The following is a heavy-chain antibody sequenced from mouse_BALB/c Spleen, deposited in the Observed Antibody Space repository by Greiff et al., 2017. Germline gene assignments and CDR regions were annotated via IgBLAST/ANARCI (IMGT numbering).Heavy chain of an antibody. CDR2: ISIYYDNT. D-gene: IGHD1-1*01. J-gene: IGHJ4*01. V-gene: IGHV1-67*01. Sequence: QVQLKQSGPELVRPGESVKISCKGSGYTFTDYAMHWVKQSHAKSLEWIGVISIYYDNTNYNQKFKGKATMTVDKSSSTAYMELARLTSEDSAIYYCARSDYYGSSPYYAMDYWGQGTSVTVSS. CDR3: ARSDYYGSSPYYAMDY. CDR1: GYTFTDYA.